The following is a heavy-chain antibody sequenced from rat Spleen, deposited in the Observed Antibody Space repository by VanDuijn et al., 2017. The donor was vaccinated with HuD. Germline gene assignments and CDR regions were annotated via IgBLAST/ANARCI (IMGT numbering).Heavy chain of an antibody. J-gene: IGHJ4*01. CDR1: GFTFNKYW. CDR2: ITSTGGGT. V-gene: IGHV5-31*01. CDR3: ARGYVMDA. Sequence: EVQLVESGGGLVQPGRSLKLSCVASGFTFNKYWMTWIRQAPGKGLEWVASITSTGGGTFYVDSVKGRFTVSRDNAKSTLYLQMDSLRSEDTATYYCARGYVMDAWGRGASVTVSS.